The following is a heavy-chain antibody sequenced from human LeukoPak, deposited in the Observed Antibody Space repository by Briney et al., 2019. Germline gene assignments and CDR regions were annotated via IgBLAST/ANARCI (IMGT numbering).Heavy chain of an antibody. CDR2: ISSSGSTI. Sequence: GGSLRLSCAASGFTFSDYYMGWIRQAPGKGLEWVSYISSSGSTIYYADSVKGRFTISRDNAKNSLYLQMNSLKTEDAAVYYCASSYINTWPKDRIFDFWGQGTLVTVSS. CDR3: ASSYINTWPKDRIFDF. V-gene: IGHV3-11*01. CDR1: GFTFSDYY. J-gene: IGHJ4*02. D-gene: IGHD3-10*01.